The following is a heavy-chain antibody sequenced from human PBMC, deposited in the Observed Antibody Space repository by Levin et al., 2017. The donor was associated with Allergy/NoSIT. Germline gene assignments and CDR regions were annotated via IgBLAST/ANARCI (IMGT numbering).Heavy chain of an antibody. CDR3: ARGGGYSSSQRPFSADY. CDR2: INHSGST. Sequence: PSETLSLTCAVYGGSFSGYYWSWIRQPPGKGLEWIGEINHSGSTNYNPSLKSRVTISVDTSKNQFSLKLSSVTAADTAVYYCARGGGYSSSQRPFSADYWGQGTLVTVSS. D-gene: IGHD6-13*01. J-gene: IGHJ4*02. CDR1: GGSFSGYY. V-gene: IGHV4-34*01.